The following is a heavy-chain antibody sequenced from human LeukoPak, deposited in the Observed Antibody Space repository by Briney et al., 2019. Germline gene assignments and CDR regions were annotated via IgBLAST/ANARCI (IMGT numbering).Heavy chain of an antibody. Sequence: GGSLRLSCAASGFTFSSYGMHWARQAPGKGLEWVAVISYDGSNKYYADSVKGRFTISRDNSKNTLYLQMNSLRAEDTAVYYCANPYGSGTLSLDYWGQGTLVTVSS. J-gene: IGHJ4*02. CDR2: ISYDGSNK. CDR1: GFTFSSYG. CDR3: ANPYGSGTLSLDY. V-gene: IGHV3-30*18. D-gene: IGHD3-10*01.